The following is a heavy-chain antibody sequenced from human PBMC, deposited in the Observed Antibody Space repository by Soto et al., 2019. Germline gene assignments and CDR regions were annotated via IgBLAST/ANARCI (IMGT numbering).Heavy chain of an antibody. J-gene: IGHJ1*01. CDR2: IIPVFGTA. V-gene: IGHV1-69*13. Sequence: ASVNFSCTASRDTFSSCAISFVRQAPGQGLECMGGIIPVFGTANYAQKFQGRVTINADESTSTVYMELSSLRSEDTAVYYCARGWNDFPHWGQGTLVTVSS. D-gene: IGHD1-1*01. CDR1: RDTFSSCA. CDR3: ARGWNDFPH.